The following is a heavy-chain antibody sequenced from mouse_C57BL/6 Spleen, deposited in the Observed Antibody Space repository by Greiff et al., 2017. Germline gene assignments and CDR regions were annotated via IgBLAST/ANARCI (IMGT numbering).Heavy chain of an antibody. V-gene: IGHV1-55*01. D-gene: IGHD1-1*01. Sequence: VQLQQSGAELVKPGASVKMSCKASGYTFTSYWITWVKQRPGQGLEWIGDIYPGSGSTNYNEKFKSKATLTVDTSSSTAYMQLSSLTSEDSAVYYCARLDYYGSSQYYFDYWGQGTTLTVSS. CDR1: GYTFTSYW. CDR2: IYPGSGST. J-gene: IGHJ2*01. CDR3: ARLDYYGSSQYYFDY.